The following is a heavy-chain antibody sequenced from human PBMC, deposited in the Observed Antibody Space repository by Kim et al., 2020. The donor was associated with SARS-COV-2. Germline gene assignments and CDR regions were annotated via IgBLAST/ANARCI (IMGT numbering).Heavy chain of an antibody. D-gene: IGHD5-18*01. V-gene: IGHV4-39*01. CDR2: IYYSGST. J-gene: IGHJ3*02. Sequence: SETLSLTCTVSGGSISSSSYYWGWIRQPPGKGLEWIGSIYYSGSTYYNPSLKSRVTISVDTSKNQFSLKLSSVTAADTAVYYCATLDTAMVTGAFDIWGQGTMVTVSS. CDR3: ATLDTAMVTGAFDI. CDR1: GGSISSSSYY.